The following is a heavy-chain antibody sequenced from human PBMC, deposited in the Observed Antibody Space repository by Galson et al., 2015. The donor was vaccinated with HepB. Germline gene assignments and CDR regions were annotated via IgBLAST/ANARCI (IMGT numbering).Heavy chain of an antibody. Sequence: SETLSLTCAVYGGSFSGYYWSWIRQPPGKGLEWIGEINHSGSTNYNPSLKSRVTISVDTSKNQFSLKLSSVTAADTAVYYCARGLGILTGYYPYYYGMDVWGQGTTVTVSS. CDR1: GGSFSGYY. J-gene: IGHJ6*02. CDR2: INHSGST. V-gene: IGHV4-34*01. CDR3: ARGLGILTGYYPYYYGMDV. D-gene: IGHD3-9*01.